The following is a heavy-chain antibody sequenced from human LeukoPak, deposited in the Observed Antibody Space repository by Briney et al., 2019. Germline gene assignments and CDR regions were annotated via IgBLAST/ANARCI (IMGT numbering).Heavy chain of an antibody. V-gene: IGHV3-48*04. J-gene: IGHJ3*02. CDR3: ARGERRYGQPHAFDI. Sequence: GGPLRLSCAASGFTFSTYNMNWVRQAPGRGLEWVSYISSSGSTIYYADSVKGRFTISRDNAKNSLYLQMNSLRAEDTAVYYCARGERRYGQPHAFDIWGQGTMVTVSS. CDR2: ISSSGSTI. CDR1: GFTFSTYN. D-gene: IGHD1-14*01.